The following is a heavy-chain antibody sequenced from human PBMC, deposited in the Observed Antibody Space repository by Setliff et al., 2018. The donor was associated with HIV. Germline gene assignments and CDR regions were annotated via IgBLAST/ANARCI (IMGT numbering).Heavy chain of an antibody. Sequence: ASVKVSCKASGYTFTTYYINWVRQATGQGLEWLGWMNPNSDNSAYTQKFQGRVTIITNTSITTAYMELSSLRSEDTAVYYCARDDWTCSDGTCFPITFDYWGQGTLVTVSS. CDR3: ARDDWTCSDGTCFPITFDY. CDR2: MNPNSDNS. V-gene: IGHV1-8*03. CDR1: GYTFTTYY. J-gene: IGHJ4*02. D-gene: IGHD2-15*01.